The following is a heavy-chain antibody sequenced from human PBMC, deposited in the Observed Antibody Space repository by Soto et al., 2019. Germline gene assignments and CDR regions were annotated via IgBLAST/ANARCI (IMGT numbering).Heavy chain of an antibody. Sequence: QVQLVQSGAEVKKPGSSVKVSCKASGGTFSSYAISWVRQAPGQGLEWMGGIIPIFGTANYAQKVQGRVTITADKSTSTAYMNLSSLRSTDTDVYYCAMDQNGSGIIPPDYWGQGTLVTVSS. J-gene: IGHJ4*02. CDR1: GGTFSSYA. D-gene: IGHD3-10*01. CDR2: IIPIFGTA. V-gene: IGHV1-69*06. CDR3: AMDQNGSGIIPPDY.